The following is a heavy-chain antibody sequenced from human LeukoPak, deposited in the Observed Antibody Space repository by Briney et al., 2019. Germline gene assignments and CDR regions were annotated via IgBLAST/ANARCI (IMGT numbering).Heavy chain of an antibody. V-gene: IGHV3-53*04. Sequence: PGGSLRLSCAASGFTVSSNYMSWVRQAPGKGLEWVSGIYSGGSTYYADSVKGRFTISRHNSKNTLYLQMNSLRAEDTAVYYCARAPRYCSGGSCYSGYYYYYYGIDVWGQGTTVTVSS. CDR2: IYSGGST. J-gene: IGHJ6*02. CDR1: GFTVSSNY. CDR3: ARAPRYCSGGSCYSGYYYYYYGIDV. D-gene: IGHD2-15*01.